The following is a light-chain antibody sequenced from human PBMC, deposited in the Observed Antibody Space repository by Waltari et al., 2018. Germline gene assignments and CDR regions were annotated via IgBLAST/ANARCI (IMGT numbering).Light chain of an antibody. V-gene: IGLV3-1*01. CDR1: KLGVNY. CDR2: QDS. CDR3: QAWDSSTHVV. Sequence: YELTQPPSVSVSPGQTASIPCSGGKLGVNYVSGYQQNPGQSPVLVIYQDSKRPSGIPERFSGSKSGNTGTLTISGTQAMDEADYYCQAWDSSTHVVFGGGTKLTVL. J-gene: IGLJ2*01.